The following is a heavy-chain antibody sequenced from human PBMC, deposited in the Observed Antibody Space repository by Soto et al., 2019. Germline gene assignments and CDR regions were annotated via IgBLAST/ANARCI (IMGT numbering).Heavy chain of an antibody. Sequence: SETLSLTCAVYGGSFSGYYWSWIRQPPGKGLEWIGEINHSGSTNYNPSLKSRVTISVDTSTNQFSLKLSSVTGADTAVYYCARFGVVPYNWFDPWGQGTLVTVSS. CDR3: ARFGVVPYNWFDP. D-gene: IGHD3-3*01. V-gene: IGHV4-34*01. J-gene: IGHJ5*02. CDR1: GGSFSGYY. CDR2: INHSGST.